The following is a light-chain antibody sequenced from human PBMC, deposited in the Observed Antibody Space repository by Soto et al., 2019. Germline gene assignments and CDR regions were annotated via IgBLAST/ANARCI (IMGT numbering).Light chain of an antibody. Sequence: QAVVTQEPSLTVSPGGTVTLTCGSSTGAVTSGHYPYWFQQKPGQAPRTLIYDTSNKHSWTPARFSGSLLGGKAALTLSGAQPEDEAEYYCLLSYSGAEGVFGGGTKLNVL. CDR3: LLSYSGAEGV. CDR1: TGAVTSGHY. V-gene: IGLV7-46*01. J-gene: IGLJ2*01. CDR2: DTS.